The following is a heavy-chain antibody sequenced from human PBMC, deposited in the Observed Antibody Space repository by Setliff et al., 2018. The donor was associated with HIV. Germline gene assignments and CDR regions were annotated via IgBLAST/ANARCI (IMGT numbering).Heavy chain of an antibody. CDR2: INHSGDT. CDR1: GGSISSGSYY. J-gene: IGHJ3*02. Sequence: SETLSLTCTVSGGSISSGSYYWSWVHQPPQKRLEWIGEINHSGDTNYNPSLKSRVTISADTSKNQFSLKLSSVTAADTAVYYCARVGDFYDTSGYYSVLDAFDIWGQGTMVTVSS. CDR3: ARVGDFYDTSGYYSVLDAFDI. D-gene: IGHD3-22*01. V-gene: IGHV4-39*07.